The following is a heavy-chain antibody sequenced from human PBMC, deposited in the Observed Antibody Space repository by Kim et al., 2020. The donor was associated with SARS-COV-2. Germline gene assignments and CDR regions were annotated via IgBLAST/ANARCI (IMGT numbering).Heavy chain of an antibody. D-gene: IGHD3-22*01. Sequence: FQGRVTITADESTSTAYMELSSLRSEDTAVYYCARDLRRYYDSSGYSLDYWGQGTLVTVSS. V-gene: IGHV1-69*01. CDR3: ARDLRRYYDSSGYSLDY. J-gene: IGHJ4*02.